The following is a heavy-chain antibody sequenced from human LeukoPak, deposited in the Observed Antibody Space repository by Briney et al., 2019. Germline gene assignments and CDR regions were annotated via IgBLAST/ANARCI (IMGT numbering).Heavy chain of an antibody. CDR2: IYYSGST. CDR1: GGSISSSNYY. J-gene: IGHJ4*02. D-gene: IGHD3-10*01. CDR3: ARLRAKYYGSGNLFDY. Sequence: SETLSLTCTVSGGSISSSNYYWGWIRQPPGKGLEWIGSIYYSGSTYYNPSLKSRITISVDTSKNQFSLKLSSVTAADTAVYYCARLRAKYYGSGNLFDYWGQGTLVTVSS. V-gene: IGHV4-39*01.